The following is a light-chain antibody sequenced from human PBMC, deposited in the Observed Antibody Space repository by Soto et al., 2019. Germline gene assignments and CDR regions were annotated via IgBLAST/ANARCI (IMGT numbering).Light chain of an antibody. J-gene: IGLJ1*01. Sequence: QSVLTQPASVSGSPGQSITISCTGTSSDIGNYNYVSWYQQHPGKAPKVMIYEVHNRPSGVSNRFSGSKSGNTASLTISGLQAEDEGDYYCQSYDSTLSARYVFGTGTKLTVL. V-gene: IGLV2-14*01. CDR2: EVH. CDR1: SSDIGNYNY. CDR3: QSYDSTLSARYV.